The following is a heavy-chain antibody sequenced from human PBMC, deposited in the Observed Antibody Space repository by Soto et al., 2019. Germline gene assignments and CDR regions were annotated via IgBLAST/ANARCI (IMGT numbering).Heavy chain of an antibody. Sequence: GSLRLSCAASGFTFSNYAMNWVRQAPGKGLEWVSTISGSGGSPYYADSVKGRFTISRDNSKNTLYLQMNSLRAGDSAIYYCAEEGTSGLYYFDYWGQGTLVTVSS. J-gene: IGHJ4*02. CDR3: AEEGTSGLYYFDY. CDR2: ISGSGGSP. D-gene: IGHD6-19*01. V-gene: IGHV3-23*01. CDR1: GFTFSNYA.